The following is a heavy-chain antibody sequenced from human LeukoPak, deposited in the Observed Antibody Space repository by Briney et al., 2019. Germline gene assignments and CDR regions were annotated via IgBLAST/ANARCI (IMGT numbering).Heavy chain of an antibody. CDR2: ISGSGGGT. D-gene: IGHD3-16*01. J-gene: IGHJ4*02. Sequence: GGSLRLSCAASGFTFSSYAMSWVRQAPGKGLEWVSVISGSGGGTYYADSVKGRFTISRDNSKNTLYLQMNSLRAEDTAVYYCAKDPNYDYVWGSYAYFDYWGQGTLVTVSS. V-gene: IGHV3-23*01. CDR3: AKDPNYDYVWGSYAYFDY. CDR1: GFTFSSYA.